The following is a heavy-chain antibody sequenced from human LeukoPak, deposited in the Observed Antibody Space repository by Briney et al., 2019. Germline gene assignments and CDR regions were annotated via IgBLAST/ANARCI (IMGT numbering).Heavy chain of an antibody. Sequence: GASVKVSCKVSGYTLTELSMHWVRQAPGKGLEWMGGFDPEDGETIYAQKFQGRVTVTRDTATSTVHMELSGLRSEDTAVYYCARDQEGFDYWGEGTLVTVSP. J-gene: IGHJ4*02. CDR2: FDPEDGET. CDR1: GYTLTELS. V-gene: IGHV1-24*01. CDR3: ARDQEGFDY.